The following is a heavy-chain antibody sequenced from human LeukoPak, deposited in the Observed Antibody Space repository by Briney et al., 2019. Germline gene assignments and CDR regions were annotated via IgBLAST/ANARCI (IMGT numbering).Heavy chain of an antibody. CDR1: GLAFSQYG. CDR2: FTGSDGNI. J-gene: IGHJ5*02. Sequence: GGSLRLSCAASGLAFSQYGMNWVRQAPGKGLEWVSSFTGSDGNIHYADSVKGRFTLSRDSSKETMYLQMISLRADDTATYYCAAGGGNTFNPWGQGILVTVSS. D-gene: IGHD1/OR15-1a*01. CDR3: AAGGGNTFNP. V-gene: IGHV3-23*01.